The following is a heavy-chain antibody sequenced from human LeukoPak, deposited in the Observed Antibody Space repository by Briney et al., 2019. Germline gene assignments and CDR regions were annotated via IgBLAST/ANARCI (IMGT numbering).Heavy chain of an antibody. V-gene: IGHV3-23*01. CDR3: GKSGSLFNF. CDR1: GFTFSNYA. Sequence: GGSLRLSCAATGFTFSNYAMSWVGQAPGKGLEWVSAISGSVIGTYYADSVKGRFTISKDNSKNTLYLQMNSLRAEDTAVNYCGKSGSLFNFWGQGTLVTVSS. J-gene: IGHJ4*02. CDR2: ISGSVIGT. D-gene: IGHD1-26*01.